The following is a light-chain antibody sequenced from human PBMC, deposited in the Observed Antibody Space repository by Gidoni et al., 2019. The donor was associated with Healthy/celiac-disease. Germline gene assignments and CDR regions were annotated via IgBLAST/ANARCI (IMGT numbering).Light chain of an antibody. Sequence: EIVLTQCPATLSWSPGERATPSCRASQRVSSDFSWYQQKPGQAHRLLIFDASNRATGSPARFSFSGSGTDFTLTLTSLAPEPFAVYYCQQCSNWPPGITFGPGTKVDIK. J-gene: IGKJ3*01. CDR1: QRVSSD. V-gene: IGKV3-11*01. CDR3: QQCSNWPPGIT. CDR2: DAS.